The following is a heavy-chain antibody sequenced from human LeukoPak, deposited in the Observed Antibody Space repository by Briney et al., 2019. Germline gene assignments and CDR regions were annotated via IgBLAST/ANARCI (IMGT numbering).Heavy chain of an antibody. J-gene: IGHJ4*02. Sequence: GGSLRLSCAASGFTFSSYSMNWIRQAPGKGLEWVSYISSSGSTIYYADSVKSRFTISRDNAKNSLYLQMNSLRAEDTAVYYCARVWFGELFDYWGQGTLVTVSS. CDR2: ISSSGSTI. D-gene: IGHD3-10*01. V-gene: IGHV3-48*04. CDR3: ARVWFGELFDY. CDR1: GFTFSSYS.